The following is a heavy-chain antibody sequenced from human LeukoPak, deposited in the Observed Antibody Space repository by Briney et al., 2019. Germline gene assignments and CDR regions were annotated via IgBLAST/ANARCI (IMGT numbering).Heavy chain of an antibody. Sequence: GGSLRLSCAASGFTFSSYAMSWVRQAPGEGLEWVSAISGSGGSTYYADSVKGRFTISRDNSKNTLYLQMNSLRAEDTAVYYCAGRGGYYDRPYYYYYMDVWGKGTTVTVSS. CDR3: AGRGGYYDRPYYYYYMDV. J-gene: IGHJ6*03. CDR1: GFTFSSYA. V-gene: IGHV3-23*01. CDR2: ISGSGGST. D-gene: IGHD3-22*01.